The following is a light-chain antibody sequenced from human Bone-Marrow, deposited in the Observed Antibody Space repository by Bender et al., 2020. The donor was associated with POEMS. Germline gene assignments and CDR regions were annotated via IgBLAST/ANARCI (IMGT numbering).Light chain of an antibody. Sequence: SYELTQPPSVSVSPGQTATITCSGEKLGEEYACWYQQKPGQSPVVVIYQDTKRPSGIPERFSGSTSGNTASLTISGTQTMDEADYYCQSWGSSTAVFGGGTRLTVL. CDR3: QSWGSSTAV. J-gene: IGLJ2*01. V-gene: IGLV3-1*01. CDR1: KLGEEY. CDR2: QDT.